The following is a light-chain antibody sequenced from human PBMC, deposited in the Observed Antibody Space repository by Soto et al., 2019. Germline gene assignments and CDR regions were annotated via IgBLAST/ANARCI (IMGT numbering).Light chain of an antibody. Sequence: IQVTQSPSSLSASVGDRVTITCRASQGITSYLAWYQQKPGKAPKLLIYAASALQTGVSSRFSGSGYGTDFALTISNLQPGDFATSFCQQIYSYPLTFGGGTTVEF. CDR2: AAS. CDR1: QGITSY. V-gene: IGKV1-9*01. J-gene: IGKJ4*01. CDR3: QQIYSYPLT.